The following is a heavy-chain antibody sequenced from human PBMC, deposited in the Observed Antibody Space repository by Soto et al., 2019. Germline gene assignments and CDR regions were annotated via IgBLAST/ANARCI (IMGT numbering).Heavy chain of an antibody. V-gene: IGHV3-23*01. CDR3: AKEGPYDFWSGYYIRDRYYFDY. CDR1: GFTFGNYA. Sequence: GGSLRLSCAASGFTFGNYAMSWVRQAPGKGLEWVASISGSGGSTYYADSVKGRFTISRDNSKNTLYLQMNSLRAEDTAVYYCAKEGPYDFWSGYYIRDRYYFDYWGQGTLVTVSS. J-gene: IGHJ4*02. D-gene: IGHD3-3*01. CDR2: ISGSGGST.